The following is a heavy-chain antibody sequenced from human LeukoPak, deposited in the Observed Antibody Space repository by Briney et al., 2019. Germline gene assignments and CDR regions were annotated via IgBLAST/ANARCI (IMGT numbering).Heavy chain of an antibody. Sequence: SVKVSCKASGYTFTSYAISWVRQAPGQGLEWMGGIIPIFGTANYAQKFQGRVTITADESTSTAYMELSSLRSEDTAVYYCARGPYYDFWSGYSTYGGIDYWGQGTLVTVSS. V-gene: IGHV1-69*13. CDR2: IIPIFGTA. J-gene: IGHJ4*02. CDR3: ARGPYYDFWSGYSTYGGIDY. D-gene: IGHD3-3*01. CDR1: GYTFTSYA.